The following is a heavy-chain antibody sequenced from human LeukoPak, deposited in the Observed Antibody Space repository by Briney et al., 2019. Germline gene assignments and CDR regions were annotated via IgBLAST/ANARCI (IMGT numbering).Heavy chain of an antibody. CDR2: IRYDGSNK. Sequence: GGSLRLSCAASGFTFSSYGMHWVRQAPGKGLEWVAFIRYDGSNKYYADSVKGRFTISRDNAKNSLYLQMNSLRAEDMALYYCAKDIAAVGSDAFDIWGQGTMVTVSS. D-gene: IGHD6-13*01. J-gene: IGHJ3*02. CDR3: AKDIAAVGSDAFDI. V-gene: IGHV3-30*02. CDR1: GFTFSSYG.